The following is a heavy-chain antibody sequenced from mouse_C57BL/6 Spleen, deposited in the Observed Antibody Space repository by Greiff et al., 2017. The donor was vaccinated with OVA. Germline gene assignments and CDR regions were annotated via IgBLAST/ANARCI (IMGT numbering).Heavy chain of an antibody. J-gene: IGHJ1*03. D-gene: IGHD1-1*01. Sequence: EVKLQEAGAELVKPGASVKLSCTASGFNITDYYMDWVKQRTEQGLEWIGRIYPEDGETKYAPKFQGKATITADTSSNTAYMQLSSLTSEDTAVYYCARTYYCSSYDGYWYFDVWGTGTTVTAAS. CDR2: IYPEDGET. V-gene: IGHV14-2*01. CDR3: ARTYYCSSYDGYWYFDV. CDR1: GFNITDYY.